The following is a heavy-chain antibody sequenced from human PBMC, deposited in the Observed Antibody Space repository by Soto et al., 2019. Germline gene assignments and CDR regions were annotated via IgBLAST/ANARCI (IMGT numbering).Heavy chain of an antibody. D-gene: IGHD3-22*01. V-gene: IGHV1-3*01. CDR2: INAGNGNT. CDR3: ARSSGYYYLEY. CDR1: GYTFTNYA. J-gene: IGHJ4*02. Sequence: QVQLVQSEAEVKKPGASVKVSCKASGYTFTNYAMHWVRQAPGQRLEWMGWINAGNGNTKYSQQFQGRVTITRDTSASTAYMELSSLRSEDTAVYYCARSSGYYYLEYWGQGTLVTVSS.